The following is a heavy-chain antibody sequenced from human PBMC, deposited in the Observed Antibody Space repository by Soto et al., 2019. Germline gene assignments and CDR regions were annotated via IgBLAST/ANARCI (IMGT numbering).Heavy chain of an antibody. V-gene: IGHV4-59*01. CDR1: GGPMYSYF. J-gene: IGHJ5*02. CDR2: VYDGGST. CDR3: ARADRKWLDP. Sequence: SETLSLTXTVSGGPMYSYFWHWIRQTPGKGLEWIGYVYDGGSTNYNPSLKSRATLSVDTSKNQVSLKLRSVTAADTAVYFCARADRKWLDPWGLGFLVTVSS.